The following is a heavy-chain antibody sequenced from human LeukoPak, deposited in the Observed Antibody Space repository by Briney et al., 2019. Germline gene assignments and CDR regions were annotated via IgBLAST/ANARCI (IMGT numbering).Heavy chain of an antibody. D-gene: IGHD3-3*01. J-gene: IGHJ4*02. Sequence: QPGGSLRLSCAASGFTFSSYAMSWVRQAPGKGLEWVSAISGGGGSTYYADSVKGHFTISRDNSKNTLYLQMNSLRAEDTAVYYCAKEGGDFWSGHYTSDYWGQGTLVTVSS. CDR2: ISGGGGST. V-gene: IGHV3-23*01. CDR1: GFTFSSYA. CDR3: AKEGGDFWSGHYTSDY.